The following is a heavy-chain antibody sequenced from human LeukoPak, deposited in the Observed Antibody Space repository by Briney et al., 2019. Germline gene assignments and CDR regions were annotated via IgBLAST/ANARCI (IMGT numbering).Heavy chain of an antibody. CDR1: GFTFSSYG. CDR2: MSYDGSNK. V-gene: IGHV3-30*03. J-gene: IGHJ6*02. Sequence: GGSLRLSCAASGFTFSSYGMHWVRQAPGKGLEWVAVMSYDGSNKYYADSVKGRFTISRDNSKNTLYLQMNSLRAEDTAVYYCAVDPISLNYYYGMDVWGQGTTVTVSS. CDR3: AVDPISLNYYYGMDV. D-gene: IGHD3-3*02.